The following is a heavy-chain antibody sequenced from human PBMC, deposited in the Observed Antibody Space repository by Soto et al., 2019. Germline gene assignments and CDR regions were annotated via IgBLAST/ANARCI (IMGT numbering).Heavy chain of an antibody. CDR3: AGPAFGAYWYFYL. J-gene: IGHJ2*01. Sequence: QDQLVQSGAEVKKPGSSVKVSCKASGGTFSSHTFSWVRQAPGQGLEWMGRIIPALGTATYAQKFQGRVTITADESATTVYMELNSLRSEDTAVYYCAGPAFGAYWYFYLWGRGTLVTVSS. CDR1: GGTFSSHT. D-gene: IGHD3-10*01. CDR2: IIPALGTA. V-gene: IGHV1-69*08.